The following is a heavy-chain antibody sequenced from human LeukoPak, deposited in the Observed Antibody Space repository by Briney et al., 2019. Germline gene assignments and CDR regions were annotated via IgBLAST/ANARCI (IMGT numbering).Heavy chain of an antibody. J-gene: IGHJ4*02. Sequence: SETLSLTCTVSGDXIRNDDYYWSWIRQHPEKGLEWIGYMYYGGSTYYNPSLKSRVTISLDTSKNQFSLKVHSVTAADTAVYYCARYIGANGFDNWGQGTLVTVSS. CDR3: ARYIGANGFDN. V-gene: IGHV4-31*03. CDR1: GDXIRNDDYY. D-gene: IGHD6-13*01. CDR2: MYYGGST.